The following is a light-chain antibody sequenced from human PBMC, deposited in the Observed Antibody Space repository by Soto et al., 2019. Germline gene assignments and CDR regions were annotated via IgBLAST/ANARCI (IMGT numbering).Light chain of an antibody. Sequence: DIQMTQFPPTLSASIGDRVTITCRASQTISSSLAWYQQKPGKAPKLLIYKASTLETGVPSRFSGSGSGTEFALTISSLQPDDFATYYCQQYDSYSPYTFGQGPRLEI. CDR2: KAS. CDR3: QQYDSYSPYT. CDR1: QTISSS. V-gene: IGKV1-5*03. J-gene: IGKJ2*01.